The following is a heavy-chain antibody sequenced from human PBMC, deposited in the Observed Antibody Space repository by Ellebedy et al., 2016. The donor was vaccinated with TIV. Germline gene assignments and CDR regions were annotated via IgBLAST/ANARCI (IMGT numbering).Heavy chain of an antibody. CDR1: GGSISSYY. Sequence: MPSETLSLTCTVSGGSISSYYWSWIRQPPGKGLEWIGYISYSGSTNYNPSLKSRVTISVDTSKNQFSLRLRSVTAADTAVYYCARDRYSGSYSYYFDYWGQGTLVTVSS. D-gene: IGHD1-26*01. J-gene: IGHJ4*02. V-gene: IGHV4-59*01. CDR3: ARDRYSGSYSYYFDY. CDR2: ISYSGST.